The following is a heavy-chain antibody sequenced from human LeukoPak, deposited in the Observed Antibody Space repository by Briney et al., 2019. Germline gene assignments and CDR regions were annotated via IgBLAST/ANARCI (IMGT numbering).Heavy chain of an antibody. CDR2: INHSGST. D-gene: IGHD6-6*01. J-gene: IGHJ5*02. V-gene: IGHV4-34*01. CDR3: ARQHISSSAGFDP. Sequence: PSETLSLTCAVYGGSFSGYYWSWIRQPPGKGLGWIGEINHSGSTNYNPPLKSRVTISVDTSKNQFSLKLSSVTAADTAVYYCARQHISSSAGFDPWGQGTLVTVSS. CDR1: GGSFSGYY.